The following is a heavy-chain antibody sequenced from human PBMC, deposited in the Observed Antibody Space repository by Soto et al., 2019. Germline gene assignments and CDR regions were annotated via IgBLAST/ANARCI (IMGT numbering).Heavy chain of an antibody. CDR3: ARGRRGYGGKFYYYGMDV. Sequence: SETLSLTCAVYGGSFSGYYWSWIRQPPGKGLEWIGEINHSGSTNYNPSLKSRVTISVDTSKNQFSLKLSSVTAADTAVYYCARGRRGYGGKFYYYGMDVWGQGTTVTVSS. V-gene: IGHV4-34*01. D-gene: IGHD2-15*01. CDR1: GGSFSGYY. CDR2: INHSGST. J-gene: IGHJ6*02.